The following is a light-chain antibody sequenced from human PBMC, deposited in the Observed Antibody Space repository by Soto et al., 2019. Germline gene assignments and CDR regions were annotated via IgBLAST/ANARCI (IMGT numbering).Light chain of an antibody. CDR1: QNTNNY. V-gene: IGKV1-39*01. Sequence: DIPMTQSPSSLSASVGDRVTITCRASQNTNNYLNWYQHKPGKAPKVLIYGASNLQSGVPSRFSGSGSGTDFTLTISSLQREDFATYFCQQSYSSSWTFGPGTKVEI. CDR2: GAS. CDR3: QQSYSSSWT. J-gene: IGKJ1*01.